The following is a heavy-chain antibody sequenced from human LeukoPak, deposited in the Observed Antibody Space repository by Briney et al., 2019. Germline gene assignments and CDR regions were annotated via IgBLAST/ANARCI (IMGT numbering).Heavy chain of an antibody. CDR2: ISTSGSTI. V-gene: IGHV3-11*04. CDR1: GFTFSDYY. D-gene: IGHD3-10*01. Sequence: GSRILSCAASGFTFSDYYMSWIRQAPGKGLEWVSYISTSGSTIYYADSVKGRFTISRDNAKNSLYLQMNSLRAEDTAVYYCARDHSYYASVSPWEAWGQGTQVTVSS. CDR3: ARDHSYYASVSPWEA. J-gene: IGHJ5*02.